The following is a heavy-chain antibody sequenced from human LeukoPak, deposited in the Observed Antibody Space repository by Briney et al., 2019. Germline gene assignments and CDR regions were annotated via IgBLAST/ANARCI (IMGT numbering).Heavy chain of an antibody. D-gene: IGHD3-16*01. J-gene: IGHJ4*02. Sequence: GESLKISFQTSGYIFTTYWIGWVRQLPGKGLEWIGIIYPGDSDTRYSPSFQGQVTISADKSINTAYLQWSSLKASDTAMYYCARPHTLGRITKYYFDYWGQGTLVTVSS. V-gene: IGHV5-51*01. CDR2: IYPGDSDT. CDR1: GYIFTTYW. CDR3: ARPHTLGRITKYYFDY.